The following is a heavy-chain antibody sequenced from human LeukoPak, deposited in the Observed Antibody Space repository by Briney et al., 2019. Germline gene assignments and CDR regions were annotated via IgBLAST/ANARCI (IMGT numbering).Heavy chain of an antibody. V-gene: IGHV4-31*03. CDR3: ARALDLTGYSSGWFDY. CDR2: IYYSGST. CDR1: GGSISSGGYY. Sequence: SETLSLTCTASGGSISSGGYYWSWIRQHPGKGLEWIGYIYYSGSTYYNPSLKSRVTISVDTSKNQFSLKLSSVTAADTAVYYCARALDLTGYSSGWFDYWGQGTLVTVSS. J-gene: IGHJ4*02. D-gene: IGHD6-19*01.